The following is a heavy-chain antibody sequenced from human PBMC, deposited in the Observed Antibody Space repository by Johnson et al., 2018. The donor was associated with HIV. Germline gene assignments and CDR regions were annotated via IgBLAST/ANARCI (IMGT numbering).Heavy chain of an antibody. CDR2: INWNGGST. J-gene: IGHJ3*02. V-gene: IGHV3-NL1*01. CDR3: AKDLHYYDSSGFNDAFDI. CDR1: GIIFSHYG. D-gene: IGHD3-22*01. Sequence: VQLVESGGGVVQPGRSLRLSCAVSGIIFSHYGMHWVRQAPGKGLEWVSGINWNGGSTGYADSVKGRFTISRDNSKNTLYLQMNSLRAEDTAVYYCAKDLHYYDSSGFNDAFDIWGQGTMVTVSS.